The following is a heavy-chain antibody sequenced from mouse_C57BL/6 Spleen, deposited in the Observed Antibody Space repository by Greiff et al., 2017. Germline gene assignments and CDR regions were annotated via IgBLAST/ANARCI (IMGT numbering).Heavy chain of an antibody. D-gene: IGHD2-4*01. J-gene: IGHJ2*01. CDR3: ARARLRLGTGYYFDY. V-gene: IGHV1-69*01. Sequence: QVQLQQPGAELVMPGASVKLSCKASGYTFTSYWMHWVKQRPGQGLEWIGEIDPSDSYTNYNQKFKGKSTLTVDKSSSTAYMQLSSLTSEDSAVYYCARARLRLGTGYYFDYWGQGTTLTVSS. CDR1: GYTFTSYW. CDR2: IDPSDSYT.